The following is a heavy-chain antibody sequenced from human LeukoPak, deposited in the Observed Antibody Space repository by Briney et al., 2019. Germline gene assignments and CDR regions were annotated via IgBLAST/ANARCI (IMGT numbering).Heavy chain of an antibody. CDR2: SYYSGST. D-gene: IGHD6-13*01. Sequence: TLSLTCTVSGGSISSGDYYWSWIRQPPGKGLEWIGYSYYSGSTYYNPSLKSRVTISVDTSKNQFSLKLSSVTAADTAVYYCARGDLYSSSWYNWGQGTLVTVSS. J-gene: IGHJ4*02. CDR3: ARGDLYSSSWYN. V-gene: IGHV4-30-4*08. CDR1: GGSISSGDYY.